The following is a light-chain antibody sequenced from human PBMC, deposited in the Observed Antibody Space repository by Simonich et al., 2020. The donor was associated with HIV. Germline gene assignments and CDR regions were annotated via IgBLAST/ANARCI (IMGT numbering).Light chain of an antibody. V-gene: IGKV3-15*01. CDR1: QSVSSN. Sequence: EIVMTQSPATLSVAPGERATLSCRASQSVSSNLAWYQQKPGQAPRLLIYGASTRATGIPVRCSGRGSGTEFTLTISSLQSEDFAVYFCQQYDNWPTFGGGTKVEIK. J-gene: IGKJ4*01. CDR3: QQYDNWPT. CDR2: GAS.